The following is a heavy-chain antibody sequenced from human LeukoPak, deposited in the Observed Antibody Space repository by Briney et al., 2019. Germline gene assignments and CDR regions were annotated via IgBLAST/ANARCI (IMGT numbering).Heavy chain of an antibody. D-gene: IGHD6-13*01. CDR3: AKDLSANPLFAQHGDY. CDR2: ISGSGGIK. V-gene: IGHV3-23*01. J-gene: IGHJ4*02. CDR1: GFTFSSCA. Sequence: GGSLTLSCAASGFTFSSCAMSWVRQAPGEGLEWVSTISGSGGIKYYTDPVKGRFTISRDNSKNTLYLQMNSPRVEDTAVYYCAKDLSANPLFAQHGDYWGQGTMVAVSS.